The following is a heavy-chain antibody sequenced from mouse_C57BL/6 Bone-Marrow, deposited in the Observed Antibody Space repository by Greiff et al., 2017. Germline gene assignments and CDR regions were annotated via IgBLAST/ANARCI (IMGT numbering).Heavy chain of an antibody. CDR3: AKKIAEYFDG. CDR1: GFSLTSYG. J-gene: IGHJ1*03. CDR2: IWRGGST. Sequence: QVQLKESGPGLVQPSQSLSITCTASGFSLTSYGVHWVRQSPGKGLEWLGVIWRGGSTDYNAAFMSGLSITKDNSKIHVFFKMNSRQADDTAIYYCAKKIAEYFDGWGTGTTVTVSS. V-gene: IGHV2-5*01.